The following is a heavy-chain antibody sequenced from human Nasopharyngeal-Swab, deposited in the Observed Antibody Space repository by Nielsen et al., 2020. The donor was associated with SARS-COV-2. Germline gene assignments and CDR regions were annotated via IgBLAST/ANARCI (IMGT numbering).Heavy chain of an antibody. CDR3: TTDGESSSPWYYYGMDV. V-gene: IGHV4-59*13. CDR1: GGSISSYY. Sequence: SETLSLTCTVSGGSISSYYWSWIRQPPGKGLEWIGYIYYSGSTNYNPSLKSRVTISVDTSKNQFSLKLSSVTAADTAVYYCTTDGESSSPWYYYGMDVWGQGTTVTVSS. D-gene: IGHD6-13*01. J-gene: IGHJ6*02. CDR2: IYYSGST.